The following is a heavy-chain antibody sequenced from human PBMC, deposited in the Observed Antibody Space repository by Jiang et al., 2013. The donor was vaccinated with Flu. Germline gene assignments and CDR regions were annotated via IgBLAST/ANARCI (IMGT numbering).Heavy chain of an antibody. Sequence: LLKPSETLSLTCAVYGGSFSGYYWSWIRQPPGKGLEWIGEINHSGSTNYNPSLKSRVTISVDTSKNQFSLKLSSVTAADTAVYYCASETFGGVIVTPYFDYWGQGTLVTVSS. D-gene: IGHD3-16*02. V-gene: IGHV4-34*01. CDR2: INHSGST. CDR3: ASETFGGVIVTPYFDY. J-gene: IGHJ4*02. CDR1: GGSFSGYY.